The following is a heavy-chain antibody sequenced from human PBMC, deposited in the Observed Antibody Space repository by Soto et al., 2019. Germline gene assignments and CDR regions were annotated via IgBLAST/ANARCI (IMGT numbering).Heavy chain of an antibody. V-gene: IGHV4-59*08. CDR3: ARFVLGYCSGGRCPPQYNWFDP. D-gene: IGHD2-15*01. Sequence: SETLSITYTLSVGSISSYHWSWIRQPPGKGLEWIGYIYYSGSTNYNPSLKSRVTISVDTSKNQFSLKLSSVTAADTAVYYCARFVLGYCSGGRCPPQYNWFDPWGQGALVTVSS. J-gene: IGHJ5*02. CDR1: VGSISSYH. CDR2: IYYSGST.